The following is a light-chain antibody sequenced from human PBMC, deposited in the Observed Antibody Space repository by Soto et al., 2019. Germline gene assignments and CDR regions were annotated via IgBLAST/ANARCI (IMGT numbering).Light chain of an antibody. Sequence: EIVLTQSPGTLSLPPGERATLSCRASQSLTSSYVAWYQQKPGQAPRLLIFGAYSRAAGIPDRFSGGGSGTDFTLTISRLEPEDFAVYYCQQYVSAPLTFGGGTKVEIK. CDR2: GAY. J-gene: IGKJ4*01. CDR1: QSLTSSY. V-gene: IGKV3-20*01. CDR3: QQYVSAPLT.